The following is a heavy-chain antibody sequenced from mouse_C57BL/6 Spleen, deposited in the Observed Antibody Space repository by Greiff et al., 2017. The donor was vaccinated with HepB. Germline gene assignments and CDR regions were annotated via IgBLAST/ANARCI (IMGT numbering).Heavy chain of an antibody. V-gene: IGHV1-4*01. J-gene: IGHJ1*03. CDR1: GYTFTSYT. CDR2: INPSSGYT. Sequence: QVQLQQSGAELARPGASVKMSCKASGYTFTSYTMHWVKQRPGQGLEWIGYINPSSGYTKYNQKFKDKATWTADKSSSTAYMQLSSLTSEDSAVYYCARGDSNYGYWYFDVWGTGTTVTVSS. CDR3: ARGDSNYGYWYFDV. D-gene: IGHD2-5*01.